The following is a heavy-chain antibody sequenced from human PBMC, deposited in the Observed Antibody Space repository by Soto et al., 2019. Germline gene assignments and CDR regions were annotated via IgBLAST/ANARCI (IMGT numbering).Heavy chain of an antibody. D-gene: IGHD6-13*01. Sequence: SVKVSCKASGGTFSSYAISWVRQAPGQGLEWMGGIIPIFGTANYAQKFQGRVTITADESTSTAYMELSSLRSEDTAVYYCARAPPTPRGLADAFDIWGQGTMVTVSS. V-gene: IGHV1-69*13. CDR2: IIPIFGTA. J-gene: IGHJ3*02. CDR3: ARAPPTPRGLADAFDI. CDR1: GGTFSSYA.